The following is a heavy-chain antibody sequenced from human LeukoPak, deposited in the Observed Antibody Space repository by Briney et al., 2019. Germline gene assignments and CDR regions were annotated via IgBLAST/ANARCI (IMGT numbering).Heavy chain of an antibody. D-gene: IGHD5-18*01. CDR2: IYYSGST. CDR3: ARSGYGYGYKDY. V-gene: IGHV4-59*01. J-gene: IGHJ4*02. Sequence: PSETLSLTCTVSGGSISSYYWSWIRQPPGKGLEWIGYIYYSGSTNYNPSLKSRVTISVDTSKNQFSLKLSSVTAADTAVYYCARSGYGYGYKDYWGQGTLVTVSS. CDR1: GGSISSYY.